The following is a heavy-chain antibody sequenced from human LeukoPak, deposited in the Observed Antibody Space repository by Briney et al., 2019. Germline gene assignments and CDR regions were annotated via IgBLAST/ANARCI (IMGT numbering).Heavy chain of an antibody. CDR3: ARVGKVGATRRWFDP. J-gene: IGHJ5*02. CDR2: TNPNSGGT. D-gene: IGHD1-26*01. V-gene: IGHV1-2*02. Sequence: ASVKVSCKASGYTFTGYYMHWVRQAPGQGLEWMGWTNPNSGGTNYAQKFQGRVTMTRDTSISTAYMELSRLRSDDTAVYYCARVGKVGATRRWFDPWGQGTLVTVSS. CDR1: GYTFTGYY.